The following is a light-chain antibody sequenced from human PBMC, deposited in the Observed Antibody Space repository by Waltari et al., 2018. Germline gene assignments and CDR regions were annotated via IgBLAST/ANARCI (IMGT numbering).Light chain of an antibody. CDR2: DVS. CDR3: SSYSEARGPQVL. J-gene: IGLJ3*02. CDR1: DSDVGGYNY. Sequence: QSALTQPASVSGPPGQSITIFCTGSDSDVGGYNYVSWHQTHPGKAPKLIIYDVSDRPSGVSNRFSASKSGNRASLTISGLQSEDEAEYFCSSYSEARGPQVLFGGGTKLTVL. V-gene: IGLV2-14*03.